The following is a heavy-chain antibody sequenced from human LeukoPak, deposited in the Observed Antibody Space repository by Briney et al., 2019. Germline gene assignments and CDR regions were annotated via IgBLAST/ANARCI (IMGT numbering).Heavy chain of an antibody. CDR1: RLKFRNAW. Sequence: GGDLLLSSAATRLKFRNAWMGSVRSTPGKGVGWSDRIKSKNDGGTTDYDAPVKDRFTISRDDSKNTLYLQMNSLKTEDTAVYYCTSPYDILTGYSINDYYFDYWGQGTLVTVSS. J-gene: IGHJ4*02. CDR2: IKSKNDGGTT. D-gene: IGHD3-9*01. V-gene: IGHV3-15*01. CDR3: TSPYDILTGYSINDYYFDY.